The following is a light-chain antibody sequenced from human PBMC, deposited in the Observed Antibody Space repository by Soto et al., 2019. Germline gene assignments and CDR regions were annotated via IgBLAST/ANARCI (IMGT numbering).Light chain of an antibody. CDR1: QSVSSSY. CDR2: GAS. CDR3: QQCGSSPTT. V-gene: IGKV3-20*01. Sequence: EIVLTQSPGTLSLSPGERATLSCRASQSVSSSYLAWYQQKPGQAPRLLIYGASSRATGIPDRFSGSGSGTDFTLTISRLDPEDFAVYYCQQCGSSPTTFGQGTKVDIK. J-gene: IGKJ1*01.